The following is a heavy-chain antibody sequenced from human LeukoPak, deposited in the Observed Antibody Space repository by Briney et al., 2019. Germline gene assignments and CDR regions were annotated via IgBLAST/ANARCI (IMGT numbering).Heavy chain of an antibody. V-gene: IGHV4-59*01. D-gene: IGHD6-13*01. CDR1: GGSISSYY. CDR3: ATGYLGSSSWYTLDY. Sequence: SETLSLTCTVSGGSISSYYWSWIRQPPGKGLEWIGYIYYSGTTNYNPSLRSRVTISVDTSKNQFSLKLSSVTAADTAVYYCATGYLGSSSWYTLDYWGQGTLVTVSS. CDR2: IYYSGTT. J-gene: IGHJ4*02.